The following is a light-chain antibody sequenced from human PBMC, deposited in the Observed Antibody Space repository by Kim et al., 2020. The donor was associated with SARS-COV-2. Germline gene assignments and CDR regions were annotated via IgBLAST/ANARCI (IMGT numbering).Light chain of an antibody. CDR1: PSVSSSY. V-gene: IGKV3-20*01. CDR2: GAS. J-gene: IGKJ2*01. CDR3: QQYGSSLYT. Sequence: WSPEKRAALSGRASPSVSSSYLAWYQQKPGQAPRLLIYGASSRATGIPDRFSGSGSGTDFTLTISRLEPEDFAVYYCQQYGSSLYTFGQGTKLEI.